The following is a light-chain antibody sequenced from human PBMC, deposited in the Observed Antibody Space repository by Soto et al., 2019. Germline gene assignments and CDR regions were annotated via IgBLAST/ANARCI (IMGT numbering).Light chain of an antibody. CDR1: QSVSSSY. CDR2: GAS. CDR3: QQYGSSPRT. V-gene: IGKV3-20*01. J-gene: IGKJ2*01. Sequence: EIVLTQSPGTLSLSPGERATLSCRASQSVSSSYLAWYQQKPGQAPRLLIHGASSRATGIPDRINGSGSGRDFTLTISRLEPEDFAGYYCQQYGSSPRTFGQGTKLEIK.